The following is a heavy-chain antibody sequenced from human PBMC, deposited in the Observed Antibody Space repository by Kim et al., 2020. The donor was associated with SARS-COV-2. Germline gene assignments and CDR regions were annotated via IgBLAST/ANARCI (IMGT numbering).Heavy chain of an antibody. J-gene: IGHJ4*02. V-gene: IGHV3-30*01. Sequence: RFTISRDNSKNTLYLQMNSLRAEDTAVYYCARDDREYCSGGSCYPGGVDYWGQGTLVTVSS. CDR3: ARDDREYCSGGSCYPGGVDY. D-gene: IGHD2-15*01.